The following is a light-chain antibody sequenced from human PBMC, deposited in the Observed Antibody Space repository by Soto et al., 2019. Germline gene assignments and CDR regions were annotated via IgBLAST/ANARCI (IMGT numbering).Light chain of an antibody. CDR3: QHYNSYSEA. CDR2: KAS. V-gene: IGKV1-5*03. Sequence: DIQMTQSPSTLSGSVGDRVTITCRASQTISSWLAWYQQKPGKAPKLLIYKASTLKSGFPSRFSGSGSGPEFTLTISSLQPDDFATYYCQHYNSYSEAFGQGTQVELK. J-gene: IGKJ1*01. CDR1: QTISSW.